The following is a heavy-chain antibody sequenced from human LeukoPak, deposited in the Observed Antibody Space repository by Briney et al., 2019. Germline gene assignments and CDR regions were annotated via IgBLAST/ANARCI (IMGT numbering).Heavy chain of an antibody. Sequence: GGSLKLSCAASGFTFSDSTMHWVRQASGKGLEWVGLIRSRANSYATAYADSVKGRFTISRDDSKNTAYQQMNSLKTEDTAVYYCTRHHSGAAAGRYFDYWDQGTLVTVSS. D-gene: IGHD6-13*01. V-gene: IGHV3-73*01. CDR2: IRSRANSYAT. CDR3: TRHHSGAAAGRYFDY. CDR1: GFTFSDST. J-gene: IGHJ4*02.